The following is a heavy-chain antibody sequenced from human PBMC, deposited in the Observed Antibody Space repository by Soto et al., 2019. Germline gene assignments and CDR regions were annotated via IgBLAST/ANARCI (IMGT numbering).Heavy chain of an antibody. V-gene: IGHV3-48*01. CDR3: ARGPYYYYYMDV. CDR2: ISSSSSTI. J-gene: IGHJ6*03. CDR1: GFTFSSYS. Sequence: PGGSLRLSCAASGFTFSSYSMNWVRQAPGKGLEWFSYISSSSSTIYYADSVKGRFTISRDNAKNSLYLQMNSLRAEDTAVYYCARGPYYYYYMDVWGKGTTVTVSS.